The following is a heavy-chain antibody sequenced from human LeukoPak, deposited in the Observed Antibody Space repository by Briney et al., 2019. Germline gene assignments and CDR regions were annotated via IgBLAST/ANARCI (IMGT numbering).Heavy chain of an antibody. J-gene: IGHJ3*02. CDR1: GYSISTGYY. Sequence: SETLSLTCIVSGYSISTGYYWGWIRQPPGKGLEWIGNIHHSGSTYYNPSLKSRVTISVDTSKNQFSLKLSSVTAADTAVYYCARAGYYYGSGSPPGAFDIWGQGTMVTVSS. V-gene: IGHV4-38-2*02. CDR2: IHHSGST. D-gene: IGHD3-10*01. CDR3: ARAGYYYGSGSPPGAFDI.